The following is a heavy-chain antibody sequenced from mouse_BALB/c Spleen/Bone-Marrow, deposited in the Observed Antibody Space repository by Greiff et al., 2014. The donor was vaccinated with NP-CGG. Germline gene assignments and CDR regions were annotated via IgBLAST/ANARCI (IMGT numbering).Heavy chain of an antibody. Sequence: EVHLVESGGGLTQPGGSMKLSCVASGFTFSNYWMNWVRQSPEKGLEWVAEIRLKSYNYATHYAESVKGRFTISRDDSKSSVYLQMHNLRAEDTGIYYCTGTGTRYFDVWGAGTTVTVSS. CDR2: IRLKSYNYAT. CDR1: GFTFSNYW. V-gene: IGHV6-6*02. CDR3: TGTGTRYFDV. J-gene: IGHJ1*01. D-gene: IGHD4-1*01.